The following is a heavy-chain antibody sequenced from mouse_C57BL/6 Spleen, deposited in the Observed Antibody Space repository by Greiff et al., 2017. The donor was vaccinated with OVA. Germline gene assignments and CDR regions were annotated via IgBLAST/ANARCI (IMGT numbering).Heavy chain of an antibody. CDR2: INPSSGYT. Sequence: VQLVESGAELARPGASVKMSCKASGYTFTSYTMHWVKQRPGQGLEWIGYINPSSGYTKYNQKFKDKATLTADKSSSTAYMQLSSLTSEDSAVYYCAPIPYSNYVAWFAYWGQGTLVTVSA. CDR3: APIPYSNYVAWFAY. V-gene: IGHV1-4*01. D-gene: IGHD2-5*01. J-gene: IGHJ3*01. CDR1: GYTFTSYT.